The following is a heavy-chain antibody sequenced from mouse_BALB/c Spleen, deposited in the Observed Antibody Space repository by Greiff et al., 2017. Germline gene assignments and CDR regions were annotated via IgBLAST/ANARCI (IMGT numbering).Heavy chain of an antibody. CDR2: ISSGSSTI. V-gene: IGHV5-17*02. Sequence: EVQGVESGGGLVQPGGSRKLSCAASGFTFSSFGMHWVRQAPEKGLEWVAYISSGSSTIYYADTVKGRFTISRDNPKNTLFLQMTSLRSEDTAMYYCARDYDGYYAWFAYWGQGTLVTVSA. J-gene: IGHJ3*01. CDR3: ARDYDGYYAWFAY. D-gene: IGHD2-3*01. CDR1: GFTFSSFG.